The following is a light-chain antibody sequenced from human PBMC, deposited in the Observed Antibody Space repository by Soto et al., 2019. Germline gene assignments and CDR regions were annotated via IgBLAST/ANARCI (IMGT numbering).Light chain of an antibody. CDR3: SSYTSSSTV. J-gene: IGLJ3*02. CDR2: GVN. Sequence: QSVLTQPPSASGSPGQSVAISCTGTSSDVGGYNYVSWYQQHPGKAPKLMIYGVNKRPSGVSNRFSGSKSGNTASLTISGLQAEDEADYYCSSYTSSSTVFGGGTKLTVL. V-gene: IGLV2-14*01. CDR1: SSDVGGYNY.